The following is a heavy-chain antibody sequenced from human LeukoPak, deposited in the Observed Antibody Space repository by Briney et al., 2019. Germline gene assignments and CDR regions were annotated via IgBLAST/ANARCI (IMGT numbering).Heavy chain of an antibody. V-gene: IGHV1-69*13. CDR2: IIPTFGTA. D-gene: IGHD2-21*01. CDR3: ARDSSEFRSLIPH. J-gene: IGHJ1*01. Sequence: SVKVSCKASGGTFSSYAISWVRQAPGQGLEWMGGIIPTFGTANYAQKFQGRVTITADESTSTAYMELSSLRSEDTAVYYCARDSSEFRSLIPHWGQGTLVTVSS. CDR1: GGTFSSYA.